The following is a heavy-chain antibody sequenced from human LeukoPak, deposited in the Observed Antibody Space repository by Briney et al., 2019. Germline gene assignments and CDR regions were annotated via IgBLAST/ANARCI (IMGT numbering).Heavy chain of an antibody. CDR3: ARLLYYDSSGYPFDY. CDR1: GASIRSGDYY. CDR2: IYDSGST. J-gene: IGHJ4*02. Sequence: SQTLSLTCTVSGASIRSGDYYWSWIRQPPGKGLEWIGYIYDSGSTYYNPSLKSRITISVDTSENRFSLKLSSVTAADTAVYYCARLLYYDSSGYPFDYWGQGTLVTVSS. D-gene: IGHD3-22*01. V-gene: IGHV4-30-4*01.